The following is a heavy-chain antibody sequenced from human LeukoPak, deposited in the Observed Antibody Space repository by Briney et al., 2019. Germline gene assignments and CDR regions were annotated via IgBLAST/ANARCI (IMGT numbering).Heavy chain of an antibody. V-gene: IGHV3-33*01. CDR1: GFTFSSYG. CDR2: IWYDGSNK. D-gene: IGHD3-3*01. J-gene: IGHJ6*02. Sequence: PGGSLRLSCAASGFTFSSYGMHWVRQAPGKGLEWVAVIWYDGSNKYCADSVKGRFTISRDNSKNTLYLQMNSLRAEDTAVYYCARDSYYRNDDFWSGNYYYYYGMDVWGQGTTVTVSS. CDR3: ARDSYYRNDDFWSGNYYYYYGMDV.